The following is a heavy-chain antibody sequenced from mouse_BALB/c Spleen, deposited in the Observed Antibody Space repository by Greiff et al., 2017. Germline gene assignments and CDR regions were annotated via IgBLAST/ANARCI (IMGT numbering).Heavy chain of an antibody. CDR2: ISYSGST. D-gene: IGHD2-4*01. CDR1: GYSITSDYA. V-gene: IGHV3-2*02. CDR3: ARPIYYDYGAMDY. Sequence: EVHLVESGPGLVKPSQSLSLTCTVTGYSITSDYAWNWIRQFPGNKLEWMSYISYSGSTSYNPSLKSRISITRDTSKNQFFLQLNSVTTEDTATYYCARPIYYDYGAMDYWGQGTSVTVSS. J-gene: IGHJ4*01.